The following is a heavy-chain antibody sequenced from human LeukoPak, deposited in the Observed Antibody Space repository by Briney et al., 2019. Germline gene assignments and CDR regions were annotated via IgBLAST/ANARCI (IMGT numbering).Heavy chain of an antibody. V-gene: IGHV3-21*01. CDR2: ISSSSSYI. CDR3: ARGGAGYCTNGASCGYWFDP. CDR1: GFTFSSYS. J-gene: IGHJ5*02. D-gene: IGHD2-8*01. Sequence: GGPLRLSCAASGFTFSSYSMNWVRQAPGKGLEWVSSISSSSSYIYYADSVKGRFTISRDNAKNSLYLQMSSLRAEDTAVYYCARGGAGYCTNGASCGYWFDPWGQGTLVTVSS.